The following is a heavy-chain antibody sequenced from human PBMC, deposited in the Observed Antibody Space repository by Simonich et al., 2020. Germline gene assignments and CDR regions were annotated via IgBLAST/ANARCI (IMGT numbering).Heavy chain of an antibody. Sequence: QVQLVESGGGVVQPGRSLRLSCAASGFTFSSYAMHWVRQAPGKGLEWGAIISDDGRKKYYADSVKGRFTIARDNSKNTLYLKMNSLRAEDTAVYYCARELSKNGEAAAGYYFDYWGQGTLVTVSS. CDR2: ISDDGRKK. CDR3: ARELSKNGEAAAGYYFDY. J-gene: IGHJ4*02. V-gene: IGHV3-30*07. CDR1: GFTFSSYA. D-gene: IGHD6-13*01.